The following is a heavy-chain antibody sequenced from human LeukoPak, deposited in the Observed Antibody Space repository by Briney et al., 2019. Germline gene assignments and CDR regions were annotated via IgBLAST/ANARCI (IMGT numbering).Heavy chain of an antibody. CDR2: INWNGGST. V-gene: IGHV3-20*04. Sequence: GGSLRLSCAASGFTFDDYGMSWVRQAPGKGLGWVSGINWNGGSTGCADSVKGRFTISRDNAKNSLYLQMNSLRAEDTALYYCARDTYYYDSSGYYFENWGQGTLVTVSS. D-gene: IGHD3-22*01. CDR1: GFTFDDYG. CDR3: ARDTYYYDSSGYYFEN. J-gene: IGHJ4*02.